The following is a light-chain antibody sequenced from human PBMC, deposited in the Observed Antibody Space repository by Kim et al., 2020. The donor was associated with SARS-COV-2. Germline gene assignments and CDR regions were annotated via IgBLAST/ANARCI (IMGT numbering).Light chain of an antibody. Sequence: VALGRTARFTWGGNNIGSKNVHWYQQKPGQAPVLVIYRDSNQPSGIPERFSGSNSGNTATLTISRAQAGDEADYYCQVWDSSTGGVFGGGTQLTVL. CDR2: RDS. CDR3: QVWDSSTGGV. J-gene: IGLJ2*01. V-gene: IGLV3-9*01. CDR1: NIGSKN.